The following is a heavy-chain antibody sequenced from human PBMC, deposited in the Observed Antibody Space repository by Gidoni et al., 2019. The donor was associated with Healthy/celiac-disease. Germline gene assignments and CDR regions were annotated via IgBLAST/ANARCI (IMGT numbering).Heavy chain of an antibody. D-gene: IGHD5-12*01. CDR3: ARDSWRWLQSLLWYFDL. J-gene: IGHJ2*01. CDR1: GFTFSSYG. V-gene: IGHV3-33*01. CDR2: IWYDGSNK. Sequence: QVQLVESGGGVVQPGRSLRLSCAASGFTFSSYGMHWVRQAPGKGLEWVAVIWYDGSNKYYADSVKGRFTISRDNSKNTLYLQMNSLRAEDTAVYYCARDSWRWLQSLLWYFDLWGRGTLVTVSS.